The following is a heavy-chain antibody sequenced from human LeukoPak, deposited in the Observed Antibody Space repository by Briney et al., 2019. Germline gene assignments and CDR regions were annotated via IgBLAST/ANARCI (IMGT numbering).Heavy chain of an antibody. D-gene: IGHD1-1*01. CDR3: ARDPGQSTWNDPYFGMDV. J-gene: IGHJ6*02. CDR1: GFTFSIHA. V-gene: IGHV3-30*04. Sequence: GGSLRLSCAASGFTFSIHAMHWVRQAPGKGLEWVALMSYDGSYKYYADSVKGRFTISRDNSKNTLYLQMNSLKADDTAVYYCARDPGQSTWNDPYFGMDVWGQGTTVTVSS. CDR2: MSYDGSYK.